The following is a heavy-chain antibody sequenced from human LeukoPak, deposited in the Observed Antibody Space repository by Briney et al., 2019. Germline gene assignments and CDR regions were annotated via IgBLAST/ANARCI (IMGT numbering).Heavy chain of an antibody. CDR3: AHRGIAAATYYFDY. CDR1: GFSLTSSGDA. D-gene: IGHD6-13*01. CDR2: IFWDDDK. Sequence: SGPTLVKPTQTLTLTCTFSGFSLTSSGDAVAWIRQPPGKALERLALIFWDDDKRHSPSLKNRLTITKDTSKKQVVLTMTNMDPVDTATYYCAHRGIAAATYYFDYWGQGTLVTVSS. J-gene: IGHJ4*02. V-gene: IGHV2-5*02.